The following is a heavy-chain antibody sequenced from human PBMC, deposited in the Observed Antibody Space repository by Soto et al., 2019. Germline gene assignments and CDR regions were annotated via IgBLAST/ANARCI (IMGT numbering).Heavy chain of an antibody. CDR2: IDPSDSDT. Sequence: LKISCKGSGYSFTSHWISWVRQMSGKGLEWMGRIDPSDSDTNYSPSFQGQVTISADKSISTAYLQWSSLRASDTAMYYCARRVGQQLITFDYWGQGTLVTVSS. D-gene: IGHD6-13*01. J-gene: IGHJ4*02. V-gene: IGHV5-10-1*01. CDR1: GYSFTSHW. CDR3: ARRVGQQLITFDY.